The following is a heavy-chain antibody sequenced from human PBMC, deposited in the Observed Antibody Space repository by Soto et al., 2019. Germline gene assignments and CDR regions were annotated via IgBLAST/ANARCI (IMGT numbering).Heavy chain of an antibody. CDR2: IYYSGRT. CDR3: ARHAPYSSSAYYFDY. V-gene: IGHV4-59*08. Sequence: QVQLQESGPGLVKPSETLSLTCTVSGGSISSYYWSWIRQPPGKGLEWIGYIYYSGRTNYNPSLKSRVTISVDQSKNQFSLKLSSVTAAETAVYYWARHAPYSSSAYYFDYWGQGTLVTVSS. CDR1: GGSISSYY. D-gene: IGHD6-6*01. J-gene: IGHJ4*02.